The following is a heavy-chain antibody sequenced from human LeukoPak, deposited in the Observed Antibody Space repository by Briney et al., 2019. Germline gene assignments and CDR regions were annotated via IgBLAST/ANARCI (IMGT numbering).Heavy chain of an antibody. CDR2: ISWNSGSI. D-gene: IGHD6-13*01. Sequence: PRGSLRLSCAASGFTFDDYAMHWVRQAPGKGLEWVSGISWNSGSIGYADSVKGRFTISRDNAKNSLYLQMNSLRAEDMALYYCAKGYSSSTTHHATPYFDYWGQGTLVTVSS. CDR1: GFTFDDYA. J-gene: IGHJ4*02. CDR3: AKGYSSSTTHHATPYFDY. V-gene: IGHV3-9*03.